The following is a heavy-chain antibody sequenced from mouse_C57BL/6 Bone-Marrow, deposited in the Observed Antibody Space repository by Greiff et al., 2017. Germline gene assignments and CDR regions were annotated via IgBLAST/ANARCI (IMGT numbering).Heavy chain of an antibody. J-gene: IGHJ3*01. CDR2: IWWDDDK. Sequence: QVQLQESGPGILQPSQTLSLSCSFSGFSLSTYGMGVGWIRPPSGKGLEWLAHIWWDDDKYYNPAPKSQRSISYDTSQHHVFLQSANVDTADTATYDCAGIGSRRCCGSGGIAYWGQGTLVTVSA. CDR1: GFSLSTYGMG. D-gene: IGHD1-1*01. V-gene: IGHV8-8*01. CDR3: AGIGSRRCCGSGGIAY.